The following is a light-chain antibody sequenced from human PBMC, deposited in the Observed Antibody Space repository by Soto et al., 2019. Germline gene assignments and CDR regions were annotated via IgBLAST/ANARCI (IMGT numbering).Light chain of an antibody. CDR2: GAS. CDR3: QQYGSSPIT. Sequence: EIVLTQSPGTLSLSPGETATLSCSASQSVSSRLAWYQQKPGQAPRLLISGASSRATGIPDRFSGSGSATDFTLTISRLEPEDFALYYCQQYGSSPITFGQGTRLEI. J-gene: IGKJ5*01. CDR1: QSVSSR. V-gene: IGKV3-20*01.